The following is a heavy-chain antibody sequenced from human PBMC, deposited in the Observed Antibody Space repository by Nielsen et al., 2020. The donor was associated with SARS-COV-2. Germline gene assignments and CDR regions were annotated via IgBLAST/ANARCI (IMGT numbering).Heavy chain of an antibody. CDR2: ISAYNGNT. CDR1: GYTFTSYY. V-gene: IGHV1-18*04. D-gene: IGHD6-19*01. CDR3: ARWSITVAGIREDY. J-gene: IGHJ4*02. Sequence: ASVKVSCKASGYTFTSYYMHWVRQAPGQGLEWMGWISAYNGNTNYAQKFQGRVTMTTDTSTSTAYMELRSLRSDDTAVYYCARWSITVAGIREDYWGQGTLVTVSS.